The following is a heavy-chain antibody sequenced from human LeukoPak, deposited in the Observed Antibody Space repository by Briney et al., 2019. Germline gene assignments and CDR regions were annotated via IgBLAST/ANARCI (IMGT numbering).Heavy chain of an antibody. V-gene: IGHV3-21*01. J-gene: IGHJ6*02. CDR3: ARGRGYSSSSTDMDV. CDR2: ISSSSSYI. CDR1: GFTFSSHG. D-gene: IGHD6-6*01. Sequence: GGSLRLSCATSGFTFSSHGMNWVRQAPGKGLEWVSSISSSSSYIYYADSVKDRFTISRDNAENSLYLQMNSLRAEDTAVYYCARGRGYSSSSTDMDVWGRGTTVTVSS.